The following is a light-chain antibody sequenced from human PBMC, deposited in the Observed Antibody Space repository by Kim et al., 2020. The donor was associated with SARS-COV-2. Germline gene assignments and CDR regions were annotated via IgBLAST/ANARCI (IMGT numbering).Light chain of an antibody. CDR2: SDD. V-gene: IGLV1-36*01. CDR1: SSNIVNNA. CDR3: AAWDDSPNGLFV. J-gene: IGLJ1*01. Sequence: VPISWSGRSSNIVNNAVNCSRQVPGTAPNLHTYSDDLRPSVVPVRFSGSRSSTSASLAISGLQSEDEAEYDYAAWDDSPNGLFVFGTGTKVTVL.